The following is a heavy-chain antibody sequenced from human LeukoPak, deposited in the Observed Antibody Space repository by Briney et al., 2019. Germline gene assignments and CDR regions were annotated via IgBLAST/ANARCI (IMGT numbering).Heavy chain of an antibody. Sequence: SETLSLTCTVSGGSISSYYWSWIRQPAGKGLEWIGRIYTSGSTNYNPSLKSRVTMSVDTSKNQFSLKLSSVTAADTAMYYCARWQQLVRGSRFDPWGQGTLVTVSS. CDR2: IYTSGST. V-gene: IGHV4-4*07. J-gene: IGHJ5*02. D-gene: IGHD6-13*01. CDR3: ARWQQLVRGSRFDP. CDR1: GGSISSYY.